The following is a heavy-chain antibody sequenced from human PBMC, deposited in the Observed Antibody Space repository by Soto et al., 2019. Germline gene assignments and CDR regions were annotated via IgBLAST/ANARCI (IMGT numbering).Heavy chain of an antibody. D-gene: IGHD6-13*01. Sequence: GESLKISCKGSGYSFTSYWIGWVRQMPGNGLEWMGIIYPGDSDTRYSPSFQGQVTISADKSISTAYLQWSSLKASDTAMYYCASMYSSSWQSEAWFDPWGQGTLVTVSS. V-gene: IGHV5-51*01. CDR2: IYPGDSDT. CDR1: GYSFTSYW. CDR3: ASMYSSSWQSEAWFDP. J-gene: IGHJ5*02.